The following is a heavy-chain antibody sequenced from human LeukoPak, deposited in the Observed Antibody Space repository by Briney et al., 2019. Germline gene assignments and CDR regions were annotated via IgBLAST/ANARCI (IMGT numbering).Heavy chain of an antibody. Sequence: GGSLRLSCAASGFTFSTYWMSWVRQAPRKGLEWVANIKPDGSEKSYVDSVKGRFTISRDNAKNSLYLQMNSLRAEDTAVYYCARSGLLDAFDIWGQGTMVTVSS. CDR2: IKPDGSEK. D-gene: IGHD3-22*01. V-gene: IGHV3-7*01. J-gene: IGHJ3*02. CDR1: GFTFSTYW. CDR3: ARSGLLDAFDI.